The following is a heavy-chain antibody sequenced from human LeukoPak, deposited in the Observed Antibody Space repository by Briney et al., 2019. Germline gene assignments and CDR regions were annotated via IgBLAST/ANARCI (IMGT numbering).Heavy chain of an antibody. CDR2: ISSGSDHI. V-gene: IGHV3-21*01. J-gene: IGHJ4*02. CDR3: ARCRGGSCYLSDDY. Sequence: PGGSLRLSCVASGFTFSSHSMNWVRQAPGKGLEWVASISSGSDHIYYAVSVKGRFTISRDNARNSLYLQMDSLRVEDTAVFYCARCRGGSCYLSDDYWGQGTLVTVSS. CDR1: GFTFSSHS. D-gene: IGHD2-15*01.